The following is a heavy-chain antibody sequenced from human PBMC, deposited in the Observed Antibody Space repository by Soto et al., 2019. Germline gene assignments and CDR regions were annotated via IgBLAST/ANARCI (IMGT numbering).Heavy chain of an antibody. Sequence: GGSLRLSCAASGFTFSSYSMNWVRQAPGKGLEWVSSISSSSSYIYYADSVKGRFTISRDNAKNSLYLQMNSLRAEDTAVYYCASGVYYYDSSGYFAPLSPLFDYWGQGTLVTVSS. CDR1: GFTFSSYS. J-gene: IGHJ4*02. V-gene: IGHV3-21*01. CDR2: ISSSSSYI. CDR3: ASGVYYYDSSGYFAPLSPLFDY. D-gene: IGHD3-22*01.